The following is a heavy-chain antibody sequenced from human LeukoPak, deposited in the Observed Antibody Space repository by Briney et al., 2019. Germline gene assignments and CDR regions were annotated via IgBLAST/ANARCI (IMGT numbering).Heavy chain of an antibody. CDR2: INSDGSST. CDR3: ARDRGYGSFDY. D-gene: IGHD5-12*01. Sequence: GGSLRLSCAASGFNFSSHWMHWVRQAPGKGLVWVSRINSDGSSTSYADSVKGRFTISRDNAKNTLYLQMNSLRAEDTAVYYCARDRGYGSFDYWGQGTLVTVSS. J-gene: IGHJ4*02. CDR1: GFNFSSHW. V-gene: IGHV3-74*01.